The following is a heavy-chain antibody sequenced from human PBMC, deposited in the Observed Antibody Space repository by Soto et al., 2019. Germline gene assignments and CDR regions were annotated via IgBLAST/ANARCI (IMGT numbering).Heavy chain of an antibody. D-gene: IGHD4-17*01. CDR2: IIPIFGTA. CDR1: GGTFSSYA. CDR3: ARDPQDYGDYVFDY. J-gene: IGHJ4*02. V-gene: IGHV1-69*01. Sequence: QVQLVQSGAEVKKPGSSVKVSCKASGGTFSSYAISWVRQAPGQGLEWMGGIIPIFGTANYAQKFQGRVTITADESTSTAYMDLSSLRSEDTAVYYCARDPQDYGDYVFDYWGQGTLGTVSS.